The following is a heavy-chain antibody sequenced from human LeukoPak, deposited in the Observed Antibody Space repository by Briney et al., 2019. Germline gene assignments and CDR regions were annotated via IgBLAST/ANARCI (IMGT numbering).Heavy chain of an antibody. D-gene: IGHD3-3*01. J-gene: IGHJ4*02. Sequence: GSSVKVSCKASGGTFSSYAISWVRQAPGQGLEWMGRIIPIFGIANYAQKFQGRVTITADKSTSTAYMELSSLRSEDTAVYYCASIPQGYYDFWSGYLGSNAYWGQGTLVTVSS. CDR3: ASIPQGYYDFWSGYLGSNAY. V-gene: IGHV1-69*04. CDR1: GGTFSSYA. CDR2: IIPIFGIA.